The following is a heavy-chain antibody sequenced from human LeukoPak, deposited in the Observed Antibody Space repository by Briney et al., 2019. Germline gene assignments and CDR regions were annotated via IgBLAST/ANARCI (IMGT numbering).Heavy chain of an antibody. D-gene: IGHD3-10*01. CDR2: ISAYNGNT. CDR3: ARAPSDWFGEFPFDY. Sequence: ASVKVSCKASGYTFTSYGISWVRQAPGQGLEWMGWISAYNGNTNYAQKLQGRVTMTTDTSTSTAHMELRSLRSDDTAVYYCARAPSDWFGEFPFDYWGQGTLVTVSS. CDR1: GYTFTSYG. J-gene: IGHJ4*02. V-gene: IGHV1-18*01.